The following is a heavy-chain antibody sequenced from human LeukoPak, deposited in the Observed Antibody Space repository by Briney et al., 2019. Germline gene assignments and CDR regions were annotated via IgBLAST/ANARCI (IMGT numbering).Heavy chain of an antibody. J-gene: IGHJ4*02. V-gene: IGHV4-59*08. Sequence: SEALSLTCTVSGGSISDYYWSWIRQPPGRGLEWIGYINYSGSTNYNPSLKSRVTISVDTSKNQFSLKVTSVTAADTAVYYCASTQYGYNAYWGQGTLVTVSS. CDR3: ASTQYGYNAY. CDR1: GGSISDYY. CDR2: INYSGST. D-gene: IGHD5-24*01.